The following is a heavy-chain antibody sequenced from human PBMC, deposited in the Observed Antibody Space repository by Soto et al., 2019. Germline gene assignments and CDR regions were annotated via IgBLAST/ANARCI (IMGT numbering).Heavy chain of an antibody. Sequence: GGSLRLSCAASGFTFSSYAMHWVSQAPGKGLEWVAVISYDGSNKYYADSVKGRFTISRDNSKNTLYLQMNSLRAEDTAVYYCARVGGVYDILACYYSYYYYGMDVWGQGTTVTVAS. J-gene: IGHJ6*02. V-gene: IGHV3-30-3*01. CDR1: GFTFSSYA. CDR3: ARVGGVYDILACYYSYYYYGMDV. CDR2: ISYDGSNK. D-gene: IGHD3-9*01.